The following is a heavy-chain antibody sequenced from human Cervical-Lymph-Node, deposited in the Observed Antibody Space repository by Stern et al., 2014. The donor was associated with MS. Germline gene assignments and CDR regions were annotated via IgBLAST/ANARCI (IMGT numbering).Heavy chain of an antibody. D-gene: IGHD3-10*01. CDR3: AKDRKTYYYGSGSYYNSYYFDY. CDR2: ILYGGSKK. CDR1: GFTFNTYG. V-gene: IGHV3-30*18. Sequence: VQESGGGVVQPGRSLRLSCVASGFTFNTYGMHWVRQAPGKGPEWVAGILYGGSKKYYADAVKGRFTISRDNSKNTLYLQMSSLRAEDTAVYYCAKDRKTYYYGSGSYYNSYYFDYWGQGTLVTVSS. J-gene: IGHJ4*02.